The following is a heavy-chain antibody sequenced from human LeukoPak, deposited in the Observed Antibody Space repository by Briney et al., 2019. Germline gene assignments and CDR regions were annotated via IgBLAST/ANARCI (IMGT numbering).Heavy chain of an antibody. Sequence: GGSLRLSCAVSGFTFSSYAMNWVRQSPERGLEWVSGISGSGGSTSYADSLRGRFTISRDNSKNTLYLQMSSLTPEDTAVYYCAKAVTIFGVVCCVDYWGQGTLVTVSS. V-gene: IGHV3-23*01. CDR3: AKAVTIFGVVCCVDY. J-gene: IGHJ4*02. CDR2: ISGSGGST. CDR1: GFTFSSYA. D-gene: IGHD3-3*01.